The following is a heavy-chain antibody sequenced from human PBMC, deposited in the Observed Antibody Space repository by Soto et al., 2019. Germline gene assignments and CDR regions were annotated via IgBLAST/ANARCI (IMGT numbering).Heavy chain of an antibody. CDR1: GFTFSSYA. Sequence: DVQLLESGGGLVQPEGSLRLSCAASGFTFSSYAMCWVRQGPGKGLEWVAVVSIGGSTHYADSVRGRFTISRDHSKNTLSLQMNSLTAEDTAVYFCAKRRGAGGHFDYWGQGALVTVSS. J-gene: IGHJ4*02. V-gene: IGHV3-23*01. CDR2: VSIGGST. D-gene: IGHD2-15*01. CDR3: AKRRGAGGHFDY.